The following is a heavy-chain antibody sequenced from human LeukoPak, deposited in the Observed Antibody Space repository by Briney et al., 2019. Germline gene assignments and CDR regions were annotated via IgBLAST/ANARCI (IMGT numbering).Heavy chain of an antibody. CDR3: ARGLNY. CDR2: INHSGST. CDR1: GGSFSGYY. J-gene: IGHJ4*02. V-gene: IGHV4-34*01. Sequence: SETLSLTCAVYGGSFSGYYWSWIRQPPGKGLEWIGEINHSGSTNYNPSLKSRVTISVDTSKNQFSLKLSSVTAADTAVYYCARGLNYWGQGTLVTVSS.